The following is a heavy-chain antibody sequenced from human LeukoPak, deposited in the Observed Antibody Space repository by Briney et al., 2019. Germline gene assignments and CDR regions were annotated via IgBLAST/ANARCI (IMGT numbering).Heavy chain of an antibody. CDR1: GGSISSGSYY. CDR3: ARDKLGYCSSTSCATRGFDY. CDR2: IYTSGST. Sequence: SHTLSLPCTVSGGSISSGSYYWRWIRQPAGKGLEWIGRIYTSGSTNYTPSLKSRVTISVDTSKTQFSLKLSSVTATDTAVYYCARDKLGYCSSTSCATRGFDYWGQGTLVTVSS. V-gene: IGHV4-61*02. J-gene: IGHJ4*02. D-gene: IGHD2-2*01.